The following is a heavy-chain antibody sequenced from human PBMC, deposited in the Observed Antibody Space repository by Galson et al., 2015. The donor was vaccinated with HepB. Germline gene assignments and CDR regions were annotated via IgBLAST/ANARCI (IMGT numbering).Heavy chain of an antibody. Sequence: SETLSLTCAVYGGSFSGYYWSWIRQPPGKGLEWIGEINHSGSTNYNPSLKSRVTISVDTSKNQFSLKLSSVTAADTAVYYCARVRTHEDTAMVLGQRSGLGFDYWGQGTLVTVSS. CDR2: INHSGST. V-gene: IGHV4-34*01. J-gene: IGHJ4*02. CDR3: ARVRTHEDTAMVLGQRSGLGFDY. D-gene: IGHD5-18*01. CDR1: GGSFSGYY.